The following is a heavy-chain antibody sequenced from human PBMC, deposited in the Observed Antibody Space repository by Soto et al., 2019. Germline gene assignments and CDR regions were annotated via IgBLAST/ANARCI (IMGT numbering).Heavy chain of an antibody. CDR1: GGSISSSSYY. CDR2: IYYSGST. J-gene: IGHJ6*02. V-gene: IGHV4-39*01. CDR3: AKSDSKWLLPQRYYYYYGMDV. Sequence: SETLSLTCTVSGGSISSSSYYWGWIRQPPGKGLEWIGSIYYSGSTYYNPSLKSRVTISVDTSKNQFSLKLSSVTAADTAVYYCAKSDSKWLLPQRYYYYYGMDVWGQGTTVTVSS. D-gene: IGHD3-22*01.